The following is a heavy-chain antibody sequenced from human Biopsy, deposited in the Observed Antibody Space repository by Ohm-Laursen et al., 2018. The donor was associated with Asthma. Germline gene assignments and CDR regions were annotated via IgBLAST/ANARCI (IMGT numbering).Heavy chain of an antibody. J-gene: IGHJ4*02. CDR2: ISYDGNHK. CDR1: GFMFRSFG. CDR3: AKRRGYSGHDNDY. D-gene: IGHD5-12*01. Sequence: FLRLSCTASGFMFRSFGMHWVRQAPGKGLEWVAVISYDGNHKFYEDSVKGRFTISRDNSKNTLYLQMNSLRTEDTAVYYCAKRRGYSGHDNDYWGQGTLVIVSS. V-gene: IGHV3-30*18.